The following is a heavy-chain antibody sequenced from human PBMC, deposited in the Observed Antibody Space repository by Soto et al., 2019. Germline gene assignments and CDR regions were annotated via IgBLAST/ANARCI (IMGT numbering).Heavy chain of an antibody. J-gene: IGHJ6*02. Sequence: PSETLSLTCTVSGGSISSGDYYWSWIRQPPGKGLEWIGYIYYSGSTYYIPSLKSRVTISVDTSKNQFSLKLSSVTAADTAVYSCAREVDVRYNYGMDVWGQGTTVTVSS. CDR1: GGSISSGDYY. V-gene: IGHV4-30-4*01. CDR2: IYYSGST. CDR3: AREVDVRYNYGMDV. D-gene: IGHD5-12*01.